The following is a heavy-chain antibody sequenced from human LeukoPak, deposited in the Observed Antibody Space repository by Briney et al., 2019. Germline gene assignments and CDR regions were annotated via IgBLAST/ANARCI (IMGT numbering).Heavy chain of an antibody. Sequence: PGGSLRLSCAASGFTFSSYWMHWVRQAPGKGLVWVSRINSDGSSTSYADSVKGRFTISRDNAKDTLYLQMNSLRAEDTAVYYCAYLGSYYGSLDYWGQGTPVTVSS. V-gene: IGHV3-74*01. J-gene: IGHJ4*02. CDR2: INSDGSST. CDR1: GFTFSSYW. D-gene: IGHD1-26*01. CDR3: AYLGSYYGSLDY.